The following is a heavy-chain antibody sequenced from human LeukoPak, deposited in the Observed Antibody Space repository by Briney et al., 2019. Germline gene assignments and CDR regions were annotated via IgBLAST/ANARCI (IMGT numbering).Heavy chain of an antibody. Sequence: PGGSLRLSCADSGFTFSSYWMSWVRQAPGKRLEWVANIKEDGSKKYYVDSVKGRFTISRDNAKNSLYLQMNSLRAEDTAIYYCARDLSGPSVYWGQGTLVTVSS. D-gene: IGHD2-15*01. CDR3: ARDLSGPSVY. J-gene: IGHJ4*02. V-gene: IGHV3-7*01. CDR1: GFTFSSYW. CDR2: IKEDGSKK.